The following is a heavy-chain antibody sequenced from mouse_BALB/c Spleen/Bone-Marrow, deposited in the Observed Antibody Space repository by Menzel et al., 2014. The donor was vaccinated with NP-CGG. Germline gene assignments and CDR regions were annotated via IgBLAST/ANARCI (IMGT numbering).Heavy chain of an antibody. D-gene: IGHD2-14*01. CDR2: IDPPDNYT. CDR1: GYTFTSYW. Sequence: QVQLQQSGAELVKPGASVKMSCKASGYTFTSYWMHWVKQRPGQGLEWIGAIDPPDNYTHYNQGFKGKATLTVDTSSSTAYMQLSSLTSEDSAVYYCTNLGTYWGQGTLVTVSA. J-gene: IGHJ3*01. V-gene: IGHV1S127*01. CDR3: TNLGTY.